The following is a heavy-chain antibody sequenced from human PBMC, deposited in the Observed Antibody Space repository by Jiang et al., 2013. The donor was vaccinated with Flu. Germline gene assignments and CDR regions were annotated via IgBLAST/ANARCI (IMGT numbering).Heavy chain of an antibody. CDR1: GYTFTNYA. V-gene: IGHV1-3*01. D-gene: IGHD6-19*01. Sequence: GAEVKKPGASVRVSCKASGYTFTNYAMHWVRQAPGQRLEWMGWINAGNGNTKYSQKFQDRVTITRDTSASTAYMELSSLRSEDTAVYYCARGTYSSGWYAFDYWGQGTLVTVSS. J-gene: IGHJ4*02. CDR2: INAGNGNT. CDR3: ARGTYSSGWYAFDY.